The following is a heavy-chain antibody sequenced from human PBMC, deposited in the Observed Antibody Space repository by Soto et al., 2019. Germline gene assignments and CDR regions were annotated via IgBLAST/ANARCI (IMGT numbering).Heavy chain of an antibody. D-gene: IGHD2-15*01. CDR3: SSKERYCSGGSCPAV. V-gene: IGHV5-10-1*01. J-gene: IGHJ4*02. CDR2: IDPSDSYT. CDR1: GYSFTSYW. Sequence: PGASLKISCNGSGYSFTSYWIRWVRQMPGKGLEWMGRIDPSDSYTNYSPSFQGHVTISADKSISTAYLQWSSLKASDTAMYYCSSKERYCSGGSCPAVWGQGTLVTVSS.